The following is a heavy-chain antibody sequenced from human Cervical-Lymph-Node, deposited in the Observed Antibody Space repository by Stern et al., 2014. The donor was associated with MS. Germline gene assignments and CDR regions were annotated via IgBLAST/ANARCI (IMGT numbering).Heavy chain of an antibody. CDR3: ARHDSVPRPSQLYSARDRGPGYFDY. CDR1: GGSISSSTYY. V-gene: IGHV4-39*01. Sequence: VQLVESGPGLVKPSETLSLTCTVSGGSISSSTYYWAWIRQPPGKGLEWIGNIYYSGFTYYHPSLKSRVTISVDMSKNQFSRKLSSVTAADTAIYYCARHDSVPRPSQLYSARDRGPGYFDYWGQGTLGTVSS. J-gene: IGHJ4*02. D-gene: IGHD1-26*01. CDR2: IYYSGFT.